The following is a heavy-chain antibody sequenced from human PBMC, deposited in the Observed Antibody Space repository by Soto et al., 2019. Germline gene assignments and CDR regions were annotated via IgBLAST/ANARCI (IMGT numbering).Heavy chain of an antibody. D-gene: IGHD3-22*01. CDR1: GFTFSSYA. J-gene: IGHJ4*02. V-gene: IGHV3-30-3*01. CDR3: ARERWDYYYDSSGYYYALDY. CDR2: ISYDGSNK. Sequence: QVQLVESGGGVVQPGRSLRLSCAASGFTFSSYAMHWVRQAPGKGLEWVAVISYDGSNKYYADSVKGRFTISRDNSKNTLYLQMNSRRAEDTAVYYCARERWDYYYDSSGYYYALDYWGQGTLVTVSS.